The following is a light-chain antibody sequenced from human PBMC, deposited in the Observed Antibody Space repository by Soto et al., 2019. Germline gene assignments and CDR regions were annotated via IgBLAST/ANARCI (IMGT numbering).Light chain of an antibody. CDR1: SSNIGAGYD. CDR2: GNS. Sequence: QSVLTQPPSVSGATGQRVTISCTGSSSNIGAGYDVHWYQQLPGTDPKLLIYGNSNRPSGVPDRFSGSKSGTSASLAITGLQAEDEADYYCQSYDSSLSGWVFGGGTKLTVL. V-gene: IGLV1-40*01. CDR3: QSYDSSLSGWV. J-gene: IGLJ3*02.